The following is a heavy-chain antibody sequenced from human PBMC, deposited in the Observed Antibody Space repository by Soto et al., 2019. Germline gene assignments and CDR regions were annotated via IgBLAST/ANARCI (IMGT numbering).Heavy chain of an antibody. CDR3: ARGLTMVRDGMDV. CDR2: INHSGST. J-gene: IGHJ6*02. V-gene: IGHV4-34*01. CDR1: GGSFRGYY. Sequence: QVQLQQWGAGLLKPSETLSLTCAVYGGSFRGYYWSWIRQPPGKGLEWIGEINHSGSTNYNPSLKSRVPLSVDTSKNQLALKLGSVTAAETAVYYCARGLTMVRDGMDVWGQGTTVTVSS. D-gene: IGHD3-10*01.